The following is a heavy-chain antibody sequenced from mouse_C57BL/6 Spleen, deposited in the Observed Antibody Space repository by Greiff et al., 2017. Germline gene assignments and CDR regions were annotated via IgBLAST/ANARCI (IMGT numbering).Heavy chain of an antibody. CDR3: ARERDYSKRGGTWVYAMDY. D-gene: IGHD2-5*01. CDR2: IYPRSGNT. J-gene: IGHJ4*01. Sequence: QVQLKQSGAELARPGASVKLSCKASGYTFTSYGISWVKQRTGQGLEWIGEIYPRSGNTYYNEKFKGKATLTADKSSSTAYMELSSLTSEDSAVYFGARERDYSKRGGTWVYAMDYWGQGTSVTVSS. V-gene: IGHV1-81*01. CDR1: GYTFTSYG.